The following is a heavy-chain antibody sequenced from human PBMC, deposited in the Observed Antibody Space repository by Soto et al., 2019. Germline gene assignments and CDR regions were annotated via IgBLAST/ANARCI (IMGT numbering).Heavy chain of an antibody. CDR2: ISAYNGNT. CDR1: GYTFTSYG. CDR3: ARDLRYVGWPPPGDWFEP. J-gene: IGHJ5*02. V-gene: IGHV1-18*01. D-gene: IGHD3-9*01. Sequence: ASVKVSCKASGYTFTSYGISWVRQAPGQGLEWMGWISAYNGNTNYAQKLQGRVTMTTDTSTSTAYMELRSLRSDDTAVYYCARDLRYVGWPPPGDWFEPWGQGTLVTVSS.